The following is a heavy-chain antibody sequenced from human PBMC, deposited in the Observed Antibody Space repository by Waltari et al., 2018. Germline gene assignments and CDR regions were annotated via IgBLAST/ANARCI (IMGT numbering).Heavy chain of an antibody. Sequence: QLQESGPGLVKPSETVSLTCSVSGDSIMKNNYHWGWIRQPPGKGLEWIGSIYNSGTTYYNPSLKSRVTISLDASRNQFSLRLSSVTAADTAVYYCARASIAIFGVVITGYNIWGQGTVVTVSS. CDR3: ARASIAIFGVVITGYNI. V-gene: IGHV4-39*07. CDR1: GDSIMKNNYH. D-gene: IGHD3-3*01. J-gene: IGHJ3*01. CDR2: IYNSGTT.